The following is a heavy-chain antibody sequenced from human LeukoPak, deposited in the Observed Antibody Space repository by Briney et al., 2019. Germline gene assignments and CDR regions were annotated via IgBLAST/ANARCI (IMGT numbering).Heavy chain of an antibody. Sequence: PGGSLRLSCAASGFTFSSYWMHWVRQAPGKGLVWVSRINSDGSSTSYADSVKGRFTISRDNSKNTLYLQMNSLRAEDTAVYYCAKEVDGDHGGFDYWGQGTLVTVSS. CDR2: INSDGSST. CDR3: AKEVDGDHGGFDY. J-gene: IGHJ4*02. V-gene: IGHV3-74*01. D-gene: IGHD4-17*01. CDR1: GFTFSSYW.